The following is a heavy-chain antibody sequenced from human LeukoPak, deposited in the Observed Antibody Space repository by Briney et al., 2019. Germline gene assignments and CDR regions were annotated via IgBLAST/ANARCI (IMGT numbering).Heavy chain of an antibody. J-gene: IGHJ4*02. V-gene: IGHV4-39*01. CDR3: ARPAPSGRYSRFDC. D-gene: IGHD1-26*01. CDR1: GGSISSSSYY. CDR2: IYYTGTT. Sequence: SETLSLTCTVSGGSISSSSYYWGWIRQPPGKGLEWIGNIYYTGTTYYNPSLKSRVTISVDTSKNQFSLKLSSVTAADTAVYYCARPAPSGRYSRFDCWGQGTLVTVFS.